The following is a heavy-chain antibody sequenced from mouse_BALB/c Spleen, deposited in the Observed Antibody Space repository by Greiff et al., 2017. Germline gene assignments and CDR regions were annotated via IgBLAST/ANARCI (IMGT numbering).Heavy chain of an antibody. D-gene: IGHD3-3*01. CDR1: GFNIKDTY. Sequence: VQLQQSGAELVKPGASVKLSCTASGFNIKDTYMHWVKQRPEQGLEWIGRIDPANGNTKYDPKFQGKATITADTSSNTAYLQLSSLTSEDTAVYYSAREEGPGYAMDYWGQGTSVTVSS. J-gene: IGHJ4*01. CDR2: IDPANGNT. CDR3: AREEGPGYAMDY. V-gene: IGHV14-3*02.